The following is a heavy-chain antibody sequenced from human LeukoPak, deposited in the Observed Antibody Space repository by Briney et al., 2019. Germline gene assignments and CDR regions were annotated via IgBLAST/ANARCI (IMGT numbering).Heavy chain of an antibody. CDR2: ISSSGVST. D-gene: IGHD3/OR15-3a*01. Sequence: GGSLRLSCAASGFTFSSYAMSWVRQAPGKGLEWVSPISSSGVSTYYADSVKGRFTISRDNSKNTLYLQMNSLRAEDTAIYYCATGGLGISPFEYWGQGTLITVSS. CDR3: ATGGLGISPFEY. CDR1: GFTFSSYA. J-gene: IGHJ4*02. V-gene: IGHV3-23*01.